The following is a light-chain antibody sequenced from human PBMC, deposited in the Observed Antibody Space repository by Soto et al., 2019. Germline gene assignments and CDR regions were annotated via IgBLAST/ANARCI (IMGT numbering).Light chain of an antibody. CDR3: SSYTSSNTYV. Sequence: SVLTQPASVSGSPGQSITISCTGTISDVSGYNFVSWYQQYPGEAPKLMIYDVSNRPSGVSNRFSGSKSGNTASLTISGLQAADEADYYCSSYTSSNTYVFGTGTKLTVL. J-gene: IGLJ1*01. CDR1: ISDVSGYNF. CDR2: DVS. V-gene: IGLV2-14*03.